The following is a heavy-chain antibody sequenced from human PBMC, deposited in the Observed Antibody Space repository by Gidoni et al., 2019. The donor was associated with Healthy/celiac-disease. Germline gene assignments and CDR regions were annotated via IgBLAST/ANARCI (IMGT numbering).Heavy chain of an antibody. CDR1: GFTFSSYA. J-gene: IGHJ3*02. CDR3: AREGSGRADAFDI. V-gene: IGHV3-30-3*01. Sequence: QVQLVESGGGVVQPGRSLRLSCAASGFTFSSYAMHWVRPAPGKGLELVAVISYDGSNKYYADSVKGRFTISRDNSKNTLYLQMNSLRAEDTAVYYCAREGSGRADAFDIWGQGTMVTVSS. D-gene: IGHD6-19*01. CDR2: ISYDGSNK.